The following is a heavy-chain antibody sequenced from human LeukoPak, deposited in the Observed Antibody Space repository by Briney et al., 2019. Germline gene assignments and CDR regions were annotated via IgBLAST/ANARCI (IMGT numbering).Heavy chain of an antibody. CDR1: GGSISSYS. CDR2: IYATGST. D-gene: IGHD6-13*01. J-gene: IGHJ4*02. V-gene: IGHV4-4*07. Sequence: SETLSLTRSVSGGSISSYSWTWIRQPAGKGLEWIGRIYATGSTNFNPSLKSRVTMSVDTSKSQFSLNLSSVTAADTAVYYCARAPAGSSKYEYWGQGILVTVSS. CDR3: ARAPAGSSKYEY.